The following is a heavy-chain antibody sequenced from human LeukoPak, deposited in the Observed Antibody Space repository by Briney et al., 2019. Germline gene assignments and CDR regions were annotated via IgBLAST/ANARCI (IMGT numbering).Heavy chain of an antibody. Sequence: SETLSLTCAVYGGSFSGYYWSWIRQPPGKGLEWIGEINHSGSTNYNPSLKSRVTISVDASKNQFSLKLSSVTAADTAVYYCARLLPNWFDPWGQGTLVTVSS. CDR1: GGSFSGYY. CDR3: ARLLPNWFDP. V-gene: IGHV4-34*01. CDR2: INHSGST. J-gene: IGHJ5*02. D-gene: IGHD3-10*01.